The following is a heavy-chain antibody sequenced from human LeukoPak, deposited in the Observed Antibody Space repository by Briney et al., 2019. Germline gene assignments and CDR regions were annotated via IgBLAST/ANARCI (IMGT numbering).Heavy chain of an antibody. V-gene: IGHV3-23*01. CDR2: ISGGGDNK. Sequence: GGSLRLSCAAPGFTFCGFAMSWVRRTPGEGVEWVSVISGGGDNKLYADSVKGRFTISRDNSKNTLYLEMNSLRAEDTAIYYCAKMKGHPLPKYYMDVWGQGTTVTVSS. D-gene: IGHD1-26*01. CDR3: AKMKGHPLPKYYMDV. J-gene: IGHJ6*01. CDR1: GFTFCGFA.